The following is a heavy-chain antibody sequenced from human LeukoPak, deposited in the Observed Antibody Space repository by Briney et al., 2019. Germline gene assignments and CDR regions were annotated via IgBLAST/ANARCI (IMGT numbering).Heavy chain of an antibody. CDR1: GFTFSSYG. D-gene: IGHD3-22*01. V-gene: IGHV3-30*03. CDR3: ARVNGGSIVVVGSPSDY. CDR2: ISYDGSNT. J-gene: IGHJ4*02. Sequence: GGSLRLSCAASGFTFSSYGMHWVRQAPGKGLEWVAVISYDGSNTYYADSVKGRFTISRDNAKNSLYLQMNSLRAEDTALYYCARVNGGSIVVVGSPSDYWGQGTLVTVSS.